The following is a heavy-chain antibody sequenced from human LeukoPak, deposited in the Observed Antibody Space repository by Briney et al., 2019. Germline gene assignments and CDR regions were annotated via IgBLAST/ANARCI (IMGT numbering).Heavy chain of an antibody. CDR2: IYWDDDK. CDR1: GFSLSTSGVG. J-gene: IGHJ4*02. CDR3: AHSGAYYYDSSGFDY. D-gene: IGHD3-22*01. Sequence: SGPTLVKPTQILTLTCTFSGFSLSTSGVGVGWIRQPPGKALEWLALIYWDDDKRYSPSLKSRLTITKDTSKNQLVLTMTNMDPVDTATYFCAHSGAYYYDSSGFDYWGQGTLVTVSS. V-gene: IGHV2-5*02.